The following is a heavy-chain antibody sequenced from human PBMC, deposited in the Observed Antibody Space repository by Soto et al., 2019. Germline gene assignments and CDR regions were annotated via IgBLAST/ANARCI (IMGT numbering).Heavy chain of an antibody. Sequence: HPGGSLRLSCAASGFTFSSYEMNWVRQAPGKGLEWVSYISSSGSTIYYADSVKGRFTISRDNAKNSLYLQMNSLRAEDTAVYYCARKGYCSGGSCYYPPPFDYWGQGTLVTVSS. CDR1: GFTFSSYE. V-gene: IGHV3-48*03. CDR3: ARKGYCSGGSCYYPPPFDY. J-gene: IGHJ4*02. D-gene: IGHD2-15*01. CDR2: ISSSGSTI.